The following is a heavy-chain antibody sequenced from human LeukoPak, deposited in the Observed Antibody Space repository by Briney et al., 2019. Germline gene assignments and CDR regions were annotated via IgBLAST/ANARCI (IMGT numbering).Heavy chain of an antibody. CDR2: IIPILGIA. Sequence: SVKVSCKASGGTFSSYAISWVRQAPGQGLEWMGRIIPILGIANYAQKFQGRVTITADKSTSTAYMELSSLRSEDTAVYYCARDSSNFPILDDYWGQGTLVTVSS. D-gene: IGHD7-27*01. V-gene: IGHV1-69*04. CDR1: GGTFSSYA. CDR3: ARDSSNFPILDDY. J-gene: IGHJ4*02.